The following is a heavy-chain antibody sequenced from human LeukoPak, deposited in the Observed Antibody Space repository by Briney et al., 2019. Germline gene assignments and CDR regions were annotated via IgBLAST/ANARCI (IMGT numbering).Heavy chain of an antibody. CDR3: ARETYYYDSSGRVDAFDI. Sequence: ASVKVSCKASGYTFTSYYMHWVRQAPGQGLEWMGIINPSGGSTSYAQKFQGRVTMTRDTSTSTVYMELSSLRSEDTAVYYCARETYYYDSSGRVDAFDIWGQGTMVTVSS. D-gene: IGHD3-22*01. V-gene: IGHV1-46*01. CDR2: INPSGGST. CDR1: GYTFTSYY. J-gene: IGHJ3*02.